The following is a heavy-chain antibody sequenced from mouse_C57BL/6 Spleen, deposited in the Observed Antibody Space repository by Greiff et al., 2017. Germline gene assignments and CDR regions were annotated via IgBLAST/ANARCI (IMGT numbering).Heavy chain of an antibody. CDR2: ISSGSSTI. CDR3: ARIYGSSSHWYFDV. J-gene: IGHJ1*03. CDR1: GFTFSDYG. Sequence: EVMLVESGGGLVKPGGSLKLSCAASGFTFSDYGMHWVRQAPEKGLEWVAYISSGSSTIYYADTVKGRFTISRDNAKNTLFLQMTSLRSEDTAMYYCARIYGSSSHWYFDVWGTGTTVTVSS. D-gene: IGHD1-1*01. V-gene: IGHV5-17*01.